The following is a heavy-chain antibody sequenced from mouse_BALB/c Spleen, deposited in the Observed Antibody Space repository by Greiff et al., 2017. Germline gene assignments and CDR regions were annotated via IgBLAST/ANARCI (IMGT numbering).Heavy chain of an antibody. CDR2: ISSGGSYT. Sequence: EVQGVESGGGLVKPGGSLKLSCAASGFTFSSYAMSWVRQSPEKRLEWVAEISSGGSYTYYPDTVTGRFTISRYNAKNTLYLEMSSLRSEDTAMYYCARDRGDYYSSSWFAYWGQGTLVTVSA. J-gene: IGHJ3*01. D-gene: IGHD1-1*01. CDR3: ARDRGDYYSSSWFAY. V-gene: IGHV5-9-4*01. CDR1: GFTFSSYA.